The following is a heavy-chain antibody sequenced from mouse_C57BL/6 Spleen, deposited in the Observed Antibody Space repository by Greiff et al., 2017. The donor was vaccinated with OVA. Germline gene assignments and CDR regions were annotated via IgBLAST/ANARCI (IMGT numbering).Heavy chain of an antibody. D-gene: IGHD3-2*02. Sequence: VQLQQPGPELVKPGASVKLSCKASGYTFTSYWMHWVKQRPGQGLEWIGNINPSNGGTNYNEKFKSKATLTVDKSSSTAYMQLSSLTSEDSAVYYCARSGPYWEPFDYWGQGTTLTVSS. CDR1: GYTFTSYW. J-gene: IGHJ2*01. V-gene: IGHV1-53*01. CDR3: ARSGPYWEPFDY. CDR2: INPSNGGT.